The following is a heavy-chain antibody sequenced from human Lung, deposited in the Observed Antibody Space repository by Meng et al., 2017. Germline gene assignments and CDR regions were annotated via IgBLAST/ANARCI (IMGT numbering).Heavy chain of an antibody. D-gene: IGHD1-1*01. CDR1: GFTFTNHW. CDR3: TNDRLSE. Sequence: VQLVESGGGLVQPGGSLRLSCAASGFTFTNHWMHWVRQVPGKRLVWVSRVNPDGNDVNYVDSVKGRFTISRDNAKDTVFLQMNNLSGDDTAVYYCTNDRLSEWGQGTLVTVSS. J-gene: IGHJ1*01. CDR2: VNPDGNDV. V-gene: IGHV3-74*01.